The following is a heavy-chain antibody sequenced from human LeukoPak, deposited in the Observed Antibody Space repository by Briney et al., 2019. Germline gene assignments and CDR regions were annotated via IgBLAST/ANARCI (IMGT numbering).Heavy chain of an antibody. Sequence: SETLSLTCSVSGGSISSSSYYWGWIRQPPGKGLEWIGSIYYSGSTSYNPSLTSRVTISVDTSKNQFSLKLSSVTAADTAVYYCVFHCSSTSCYGDYWGQGTLVTVSS. CDR1: GGSISSSSYY. V-gene: IGHV4-39*01. D-gene: IGHD2-2*01. CDR2: IYYSGST. J-gene: IGHJ4*02. CDR3: VFHCSSTSCYGDY.